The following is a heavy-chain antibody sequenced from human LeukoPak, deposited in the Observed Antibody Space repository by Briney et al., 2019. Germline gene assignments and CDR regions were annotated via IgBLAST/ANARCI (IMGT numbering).Heavy chain of an antibody. V-gene: IGHV4-34*01. CDR3: ARGAAAGGHFDY. CDR1: GGSFSGYY. Sequence: SETLSLTCAVYGGSFSGYYWSWIRQPPGKGLEWIGEINHSGSTDYNPSLKRRVTISVDTSKNQFSLKLSSMTAADTAVYYFARGAAAGGHFDYWGQGTLVTVSS. D-gene: IGHD6-13*01. CDR2: INHSGST. J-gene: IGHJ4*02.